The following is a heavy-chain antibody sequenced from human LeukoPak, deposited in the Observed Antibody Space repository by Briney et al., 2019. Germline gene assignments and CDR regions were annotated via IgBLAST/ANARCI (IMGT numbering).Heavy chain of an antibody. Sequence: SETLSLTCTVSGGSISSSSYYWGWIRQPPGKGLEWIGSIYYSGSTYYNPSLKSRVTISVDTSKNQFSLKLSSVTAADTAVYYCARARDGYNHIDYWGQGTLVTVSS. CDR1: GGSISSSSYY. D-gene: IGHD5-24*01. V-gene: IGHV4-39*07. J-gene: IGHJ4*02. CDR3: ARARDGYNHIDY. CDR2: IYYSGST.